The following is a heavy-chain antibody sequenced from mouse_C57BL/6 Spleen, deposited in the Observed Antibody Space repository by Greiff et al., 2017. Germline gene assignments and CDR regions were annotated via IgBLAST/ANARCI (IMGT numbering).Heavy chain of an antibody. CDR1: GYTFTDYN. Sequence: VQLQQSGPELVKPGASVKIPCKASGYTFTDYNMDWVKQSHGKSLEWIGDINPNNGGTIYNQKFKGKATLTVDKSSSTAYMELRSLTSEDTAVYYCARRPTVVAEYFDVWGTGTTVTVSS. V-gene: IGHV1-18*01. CDR2: INPNNGGT. CDR3: ARRPTVVAEYFDV. J-gene: IGHJ1*03. D-gene: IGHD1-1*01.